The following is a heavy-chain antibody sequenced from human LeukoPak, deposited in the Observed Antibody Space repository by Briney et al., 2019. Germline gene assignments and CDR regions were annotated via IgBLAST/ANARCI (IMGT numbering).Heavy chain of an antibody. D-gene: IGHD2-2*01. CDR1: GFTFITYW. Sequence: GGSLRLSCAASGFTFITYWMHWVRQAPGKGLVWVSSINSDGSTTTYADSVKGRFTISRDNSKNTLYLQMNSLRAEDTAVYYCANGIVVVPAAMPVNYWGQGTLVTVSS. V-gene: IGHV3-74*01. CDR3: ANGIVVVPAAMPVNY. J-gene: IGHJ4*02. CDR2: INSDGSTT.